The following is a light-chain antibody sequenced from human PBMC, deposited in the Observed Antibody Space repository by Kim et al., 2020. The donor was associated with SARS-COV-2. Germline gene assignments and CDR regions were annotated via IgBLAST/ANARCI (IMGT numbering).Light chain of an antibody. CDR2: GAS. J-gene: IGKJ2*01. Sequence: EIVLTQSPGTLSLSPGERATLSCRASQSVSSSYLAWYQQKPGQAPRLLIYGASSRDTGIPDRFSGSGFGTDFTLTISRLAAEDFAVYYWQQTDSSSYTFGQGTKLEI. CDR3: QQTDSSSYT. V-gene: IGKV3-20*01. CDR1: QSVSSSY.